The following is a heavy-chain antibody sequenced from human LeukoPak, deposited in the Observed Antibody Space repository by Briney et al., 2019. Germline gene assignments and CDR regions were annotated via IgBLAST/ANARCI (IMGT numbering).Heavy chain of an antibody. J-gene: IGHJ5*02. CDR1: GYGFTDYY. Sequence: ASLKVSCQASGYGFTDYYVHWIRQAPGQGLEWMGWINPSSGATIYAQKFQGRVTMTRDTLTTTAYMEIKSLVSDDTAVYYCARGWQINSSGGFVDPWGQGTLVTVSS. V-gene: IGHV1-2*02. CDR2: INPSSGAT. CDR3: ARGWQINSSGGFVDP. D-gene: IGHD6-6*01.